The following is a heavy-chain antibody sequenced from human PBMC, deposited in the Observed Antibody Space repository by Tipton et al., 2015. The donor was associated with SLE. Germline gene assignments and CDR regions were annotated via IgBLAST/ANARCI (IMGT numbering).Heavy chain of an antibody. CDR1: DGSISSSY. CDR3: ARDYGDFNWFDP. CDR2: IYHSGST. J-gene: IGHJ5*02. V-gene: IGHV4-59*08. D-gene: IGHD4-17*01. Sequence: TLSLTCSVSDGSISSSYWSWIRQPPGKGLEWIGYIYHSGSTNFNPSLKSRVTTSVDTSKNQFSLRLGSVTAADTAMYYCARDYGDFNWFDPWGQGTLVIVSS.